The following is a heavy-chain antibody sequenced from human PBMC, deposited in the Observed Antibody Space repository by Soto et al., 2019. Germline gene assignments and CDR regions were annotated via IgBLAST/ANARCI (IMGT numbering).Heavy chain of an antibody. D-gene: IGHD3-9*01. CDR2: ISYDGSNK. CDR1: GFTFSSYA. J-gene: IGHJ4*02. CDR3: ARDKPGWDYDILTGYLDY. Sequence: QVQLVESGGGVVQPGRSLRLSCAASGFTFSSYAMHWVRQAPGKGLEWVAVISYDGSNKYYADSVKGRFTISRDNAKNTLYLQMNSLRAEDTAVYYCARDKPGWDYDILTGYLDYWGQGTLVTVSS. V-gene: IGHV3-30-3*01.